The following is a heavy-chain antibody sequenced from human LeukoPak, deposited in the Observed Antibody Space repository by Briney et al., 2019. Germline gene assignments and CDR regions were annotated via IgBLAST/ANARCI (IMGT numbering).Heavy chain of an antibody. Sequence: SETLSLTCTVSGGSISSSSYYWGWIRQPPGKGLEWIGEINHSGSTNYNPSLKSRVAISVDTSKNQFSLKLSSVTAADTAVYYCARNRIQLWLAAPFDYWGQGTLVTVSS. CDR2: INHSGST. J-gene: IGHJ4*02. V-gene: IGHV4-39*07. CDR1: GGSISSSSYY. D-gene: IGHD5-18*01. CDR3: ARNRIQLWLAAPFDY.